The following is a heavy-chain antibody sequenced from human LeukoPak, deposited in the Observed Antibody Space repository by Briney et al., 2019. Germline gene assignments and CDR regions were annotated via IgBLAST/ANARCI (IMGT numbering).Heavy chain of an antibody. Sequence: PSETLSLTCTVSGGSISSSSYYWGWIRQPPGKGLEWIGSIYYSGSTYYNPSLKSRVTISVDTSKNQFSLKLSSVTAADTAVYYCARDLTGRFGEISLNAFDIWGQGTMVTVSS. V-gene: IGHV4-39*07. J-gene: IGHJ3*02. CDR3: ARDLTGRFGEISLNAFDI. CDR2: IYYSGST. D-gene: IGHD3-10*01. CDR1: GGSISSSSYY.